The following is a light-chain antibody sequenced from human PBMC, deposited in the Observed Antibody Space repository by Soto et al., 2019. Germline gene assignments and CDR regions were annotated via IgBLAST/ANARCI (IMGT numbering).Light chain of an antibody. V-gene: IGKV3-20*01. CDR2: GAS. Sequence: EIVLTQSPGTLSLSPGERATLSCRASQSVSSNYLAWYQQKPGQAPRFLIYGASTRANGIPDRFSGSGSGTDFTLTISRLEPEDFAVYYCQQYGSSPITFGQGTRLEIK. CDR3: QQYGSSPIT. CDR1: QSVSSNY. J-gene: IGKJ5*01.